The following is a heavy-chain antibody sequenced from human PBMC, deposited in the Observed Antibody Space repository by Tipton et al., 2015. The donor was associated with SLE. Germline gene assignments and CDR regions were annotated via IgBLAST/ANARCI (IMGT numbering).Heavy chain of an antibody. D-gene: IGHD1-7*01. V-gene: IGHV4-34*09. CDR3: ARATDWNLSPDV. J-gene: IGHJ6*04. Sequence: LTCAVYGGSFSGYSWSWIRQPPGKGLEWIGYIYYSGNTYYNPSLGSRLTISVDTSKDQFSLRLTSVTAADTAVYYCARATDWNLSPDVWGKGTTVTVSS. CDR1: GGSFSGYS. CDR2: IYYSGNT.